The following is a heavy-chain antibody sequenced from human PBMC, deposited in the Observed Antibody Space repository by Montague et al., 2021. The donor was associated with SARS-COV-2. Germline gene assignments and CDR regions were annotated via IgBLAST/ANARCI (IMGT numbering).Heavy chain of an antibody. D-gene: IGHD2-15*01. CDR1: GGSIRSGGYY. CDR3: ARDTGISGAFDI. Sequence: TLSLTCTVSGGSIRSGGYYWSWIRQPPGKGLEWIGYIYYSGSTYYNPSLKSRVTISVDTSKNQFSLKLSSVTAADTAVYYWARDTGISGAFDIWGQGTMVTVSS. CDR2: IYYSGST. V-gene: IGHV4-31*03. J-gene: IGHJ3*02.